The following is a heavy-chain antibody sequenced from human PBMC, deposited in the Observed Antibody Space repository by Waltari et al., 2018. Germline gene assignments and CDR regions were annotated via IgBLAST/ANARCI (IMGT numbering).Heavy chain of an antibody. Sequence: QVQLQETGPGLVKPSGTLSLTCAVSGGPISSSNWWSWVRQPPGKGLEWIGEIYHSGSTTSHPSRKCRGTISVDKSTHPFSLTLSSVPAADTAVYYCARPNSSGWKIFDYWGQGTLVTVSS. D-gene: IGHD6-19*01. CDR3: ARPNSSGWKIFDY. V-gene: IGHV4-4*02. CDR1: GGPISSSNW. J-gene: IGHJ4*02. CDR2: IYHSGST.